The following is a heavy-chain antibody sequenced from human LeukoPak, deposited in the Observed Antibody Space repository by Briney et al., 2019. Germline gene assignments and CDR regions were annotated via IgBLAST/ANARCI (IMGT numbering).Heavy chain of an antibody. J-gene: IGHJ4*02. CDR1: GGSISSSSYY. Sequence: SETLSLTCTVSGGSISSSSYYWGWIRQPPGKGLEWIGSIYYSGSTYYNPSLKSRVTISVDTSKNQSTLKLSSVTAADTAVYYCARVCMWDDFWSGPNFDYWGQGTLVTVSS. V-gene: IGHV4-39*06. D-gene: IGHD3-3*01. CDR2: IYYSGST. CDR3: ARVCMWDDFWSGPNFDY.